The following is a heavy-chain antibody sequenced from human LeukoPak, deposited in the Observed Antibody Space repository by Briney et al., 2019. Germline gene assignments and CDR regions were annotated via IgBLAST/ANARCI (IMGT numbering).Heavy chain of an antibody. D-gene: IGHD1-26*01. CDR2: IYYSGST. CDR1: GGSISSSSYY. J-gene: IGHJ4*02. Sequence: SETLSLTCTVSGGSISSSSYYWGWIRQPPGKGLEWIGSIYYSGSTYYNPSLKSRVTISVDTSKNQFSLKLSSVTAADTAVYYCARDAQWELLGKWGQGTLVTVSS. V-gene: IGHV4-39*07. CDR3: ARDAQWELLGK.